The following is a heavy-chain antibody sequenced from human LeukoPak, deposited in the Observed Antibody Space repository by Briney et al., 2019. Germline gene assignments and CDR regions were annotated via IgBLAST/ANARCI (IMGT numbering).Heavy chain of an antibody. CDR1: GFSFSTSC. J-gene: IGHJ4*02. D-gene: IGHD1-26*01. Sequence: PGGSLRLSCGASGFSFSTSCVTWVRQPPGKGLEWVASINQGGSVRHYADSVKGRFTISRDNSKNSLSLQMSSLRAEDTAVYYCAKLLGAVTTFDYWGQGALVTVSS. CDR3: AKLLGAVTTFDY. CDR2: INQGGSVR. V-gene: IGHV3-7*01.